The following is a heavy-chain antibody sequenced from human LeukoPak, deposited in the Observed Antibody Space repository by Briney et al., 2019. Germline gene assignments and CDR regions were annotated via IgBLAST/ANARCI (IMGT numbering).Heavy chain of an antibody. CDR3: ARVDKMGNAFDI. D-gene: IGHD5-24*01. Sequence: ASVKVSCKASGGTFSSYYMHWVRQAPGQGLEWMGWINPNSGGTNYAQKFQGWVTMTRDTSISIAYMELSRLRSDDTAVYYCARVDKMGNAFDIWGQGTMVTVSS. V-gene: IGHV1-2*04. J-gene: IGHJ3*02. CDR2: INPNSGGT. CDR1: GGTFSSYY.